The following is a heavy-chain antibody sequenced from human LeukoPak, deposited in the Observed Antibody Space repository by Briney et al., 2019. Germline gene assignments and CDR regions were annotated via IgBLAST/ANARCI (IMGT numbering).Heavy chain of an antibody. J-gene: IGHJ3*02. CDR2: IYHSGST. CDR3: ACLTTADAFDI. V-gene: IGHV4-4*02. CDR1: GFTFSYAW. Sequence: GSLRLSCAASGFTFSYAWMSWVRQAPGKGLEWIGSIYHSGSTNYNPSLKSRVTISVDTSKNQFSLKLSSVTAADTAVYYCACLTTADAFDIWGQGTMVTVSS. D-gene: IGHD3-22*01.